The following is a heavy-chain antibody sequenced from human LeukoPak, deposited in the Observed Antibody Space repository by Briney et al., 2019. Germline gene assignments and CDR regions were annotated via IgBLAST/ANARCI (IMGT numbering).Heavy chain of an antibody. CDR3: ARDYYDSSGYFNNWFDH. D-gene: IGHD3-22*01. J-gene: IGHJ5*02. Sequence: SQTLSLTCTVSGDSVSSGGYSWSWIRQPPGKGLGWLGYIYHSGGTSYNPSLTTRVTISVDRSKNPFSLKLSSVTAADTAVYYCARDYYDSSGYFNNWFDHWGQGILVTVSS. CDR2: IYHSGGT. CDR1: GDSVSSGGYS. V-gene: IGHV4-30-2*01.